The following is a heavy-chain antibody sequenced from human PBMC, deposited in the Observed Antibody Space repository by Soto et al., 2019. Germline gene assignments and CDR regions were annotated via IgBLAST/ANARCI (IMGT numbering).Heavy chain of an antibody. V-gene: IGHV3-53*01. CDR1: GFTLSANY. J-gene: IGHJ5*02. D-gene: IGHD2-2*01. CDR3: ARSYSTSLNWFDP. Sequence: EVQLVESGGGLIQPGGSLRLSCAASGFTLSANYMSWVRQAPGKGLEWVSVIYSDDSTYYADSVKGRFTISRDNSKNTLFLQMNSLRAEDTGVYYCARSYSTSLNWFDPWGQGTLVSVSS. CDR2: IYSDDST.